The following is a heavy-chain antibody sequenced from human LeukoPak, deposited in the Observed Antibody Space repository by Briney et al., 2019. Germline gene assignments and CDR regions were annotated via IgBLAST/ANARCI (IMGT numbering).Heavy chain of an antibody. D-gene: IGHD2-15*01. V-gene: IGHV3-30*04. CDR1: GFTYSSYS. J-gene: IGHJ4*02. CDR2: ISYDETEK. Sequence: GGSLRLSCAASGFTYSSYSLHWVRQAPGKGLEGVTVISYDETEKYYADSVKGRFTSSRDNSKDTLYLQMNSLRDEDTAVDYGAKERDIVAKGIDYWGQGTLVIVSS. CDR3: AKERDIVAKGIDY.